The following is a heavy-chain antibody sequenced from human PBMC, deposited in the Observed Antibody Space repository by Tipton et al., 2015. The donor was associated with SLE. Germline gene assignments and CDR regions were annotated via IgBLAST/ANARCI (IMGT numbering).Heavy chain of an antibody. CDR3: AKGDYYDSSGYYPFDY. Sequence: SLRLSCAASGFTFSSYSMNWVRQAPGKGLEWVAVISYDGSNKYYADSVKGRFTISRDNSKNTLYLQMNSLRAEDTAVYYCAKGDYYDSSGYYPFDYWGQGTLVTVSS. J-gene: IGHJ4*02. V-gene: IGHV3-30*18. D-gene: IGHD3-22*01. CDR2: ISYDGSNK. CDR1: GFTFSSYS.